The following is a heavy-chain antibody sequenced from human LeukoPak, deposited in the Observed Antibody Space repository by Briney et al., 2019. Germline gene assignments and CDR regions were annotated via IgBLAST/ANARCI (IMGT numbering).Heavy chain of an antibody. CDR1: GYSLSSGHY. CDR3: ARDRYSSGSRYFDS. D-gene: IGHD6-19*01. V-gene: IGHV4-38-2*02. Sequence: SETLPLTCTVSGYSLSSGHYWGWLRQSPGKGLGWIGSLYHSGSTYYNPSLKSRVTISVDTSNTQFSLKLTSVTAADTAVYYCARDRYSSGSRYFDSWGQGTLVTVSS. CDR2: LYHSGST. J-gene: IGHJ4*02.